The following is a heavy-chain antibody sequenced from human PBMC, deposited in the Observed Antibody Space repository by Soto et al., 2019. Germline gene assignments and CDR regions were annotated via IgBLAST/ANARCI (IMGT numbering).Heavy chain of an antibody. CDR2: INPNSGGT. V-gene: IGHV1-2*02. CDR1: GHTFSAYY. J-gene: IGHJ6*04. CDR3: ARVLIRFLDWIPENYYCGRDV. Sequence: ASVKVSCKPSGHTFSAYYIHWVRQAPGQGLEWMGWINPNSGGTNYAQNFRGRVTMTRDTSSRTVYMELSRLTSDDTAVYYCARVLIRFLDWIPENYYCGRDVWGKGTRVTVP. D-gene: IGHD3-3*01.